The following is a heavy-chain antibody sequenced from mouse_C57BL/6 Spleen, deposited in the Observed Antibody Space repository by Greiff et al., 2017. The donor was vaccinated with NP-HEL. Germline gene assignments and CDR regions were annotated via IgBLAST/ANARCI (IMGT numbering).Heavy chain of an antibody. CDR2: ISYDGSN. Sequence: VQLKQSGPGLVKPSQSLSLTCSVTGYSITSGYYWNWIRQFPGNKLEWMGYISYDGSNNYNPSLKNRISITRDTSKNQFFLKLNSVTTEDTATYYCARDRTDWYFDVWGTGTTVTVSS. CDR3: ARDRTDWYFDV. J-gene: IGHJ1*03. CDR1: GYSITSGYY. V-gene: IGHV3-6*01.